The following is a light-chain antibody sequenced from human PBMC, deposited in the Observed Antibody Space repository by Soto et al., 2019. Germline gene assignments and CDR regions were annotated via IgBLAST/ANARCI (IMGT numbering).Light chain of an antibody. CDR1: SSDVGSYNL. CDR3: CSYTGSSTFVVV. V-gene: IGLV2-23*03. J-gene: IGLJ2*01. Sequence: QSVLTQPASVSGSPGQSITISCTGTSSDVGSYNLVSWYQQHPGKAPKLIIYEGSKRPSGVSNRFSGSKSGNTASLTISGLQAEYEADYYCCSYTGSSTFVVVFGGGTQLTVL. CDR2: EGS.